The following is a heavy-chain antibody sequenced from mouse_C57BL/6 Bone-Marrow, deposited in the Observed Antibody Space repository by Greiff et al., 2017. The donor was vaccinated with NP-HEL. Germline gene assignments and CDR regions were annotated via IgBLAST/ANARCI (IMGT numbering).Heavy chain of an antibody. J-gene: IGHJ4*01. V-gene: IGHV5-4*01. Sequence: EVQRVESGGGLVKPGGSLKLSCAASGFTFSSYAMSWVRQTPEKRLEWVATISDGGSYTYYPDNVKGRFTISRDNAKNNLYLQMSHLKSEDTAMYYCARDSSDYYYAMDYWGQGTSVTVSS. CDR1: GFTFSSYA. CDR3: ARDSSDYYYAMDY. CDR2: ISDGGSYT. D-gene: IGHD3-1*01.